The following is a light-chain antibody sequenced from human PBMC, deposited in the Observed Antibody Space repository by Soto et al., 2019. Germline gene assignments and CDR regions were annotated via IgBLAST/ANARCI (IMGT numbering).Light chain of an antibody. V-gene: IGKV3-15*01. CDR3: QQYNYWPPIT. CDR2: AAS. J-gene: IGKJ5*01. Sequence: EIVLTQSPATLSVSPGERATLSCRASQSVSSNLAWYQQKPGQAPRLLIYAASTRATGIPARFSGSGSGTEFTLTISSLQSGDFAVYYCQQYNYWPPITFGQGTRLEIK. CDR1: QSVSSN.